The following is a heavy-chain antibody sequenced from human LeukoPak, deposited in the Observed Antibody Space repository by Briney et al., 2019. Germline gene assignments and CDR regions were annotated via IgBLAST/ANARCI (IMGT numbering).Heavy chain of an antibody. CDR3: ARGGCSGGSCYSGVNWFDP. CDR2: INSDGSST. CDR1: GFTFSIYW. V-gene: IGHV3-74*01. D-gene: IGHD2-15*01. Sequence: GGSLGLSCAASGFTFSIYWMHWVRQAPGKGLVWVSRINSDGSSTSYADSVKGRFTISRDNAKNTLYLQMNSLRAEDTAVYYCARGGCSGGSCYSGVNWFDPWGQGTLVTVSS. J-gene: IGHJ5*02.